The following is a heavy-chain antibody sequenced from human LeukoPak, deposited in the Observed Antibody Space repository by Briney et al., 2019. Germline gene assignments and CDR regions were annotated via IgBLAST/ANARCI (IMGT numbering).Heavy chain of an antibody. CDR3: AKDTIAMPRMGAFEI. D-gene: IGHD6-19*01. CDR1: GFSFDDYA. J-gene: IGHJ3*02. V-gene: IGHV3-9*01. Sequence: PGRSLRLSCVASGFSFDDYAMHWVRQAPGKGLEWVSGISWNSGSIDYADSVKGRFTISRDNAKNSLYLKMNSLRAEDTALYYCAKDTIAMPRMGAFEIWGQGTMVTVSS. CDR2: ISWNSGSI.